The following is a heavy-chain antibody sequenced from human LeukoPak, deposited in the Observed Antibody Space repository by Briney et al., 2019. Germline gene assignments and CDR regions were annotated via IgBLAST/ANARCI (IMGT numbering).Heavy chain of an antibody. D-gene: IGHD6-13*01. V-gene: IGHV1-46*01. CDR1: GYTFTSYY. Sequence: ASVKVSCKASGYTFTSYYMHWVRQAPGQGLEWMGIINPSGGSTSYAQKFQGRVTMTRDMSTSTVCMELSSLRSEDTAVYYCARDDAGIAAAGTPSSFDYWGQGTLVTVSS. J-gene: IGHJ4*02. CDR2: INPSGGST. CDR3: ARDDAGIAAAGTPSSFDY.